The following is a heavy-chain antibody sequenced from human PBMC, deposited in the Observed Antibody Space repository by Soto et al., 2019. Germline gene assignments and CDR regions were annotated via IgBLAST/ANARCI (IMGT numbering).Heavy chain of an antibody. CDR2: IYYSGST. J-gene: IGHJ4*02. Sequence: SETLSLTCTVSGGSISSYYWSWIRQPPGKGLEWIGYIYYSGSTNYNPSLKSRVTISVDTSKNQFSLKLSSVTAADTAVYYCARHSSGWSYSFDYWGQGTLVTVSS. D-gene: IGHD6-19*01. CDR1: GGSISSYY. V-gene: IGHV4-59*08. CDR3: ARHSSGWSYSFDY.